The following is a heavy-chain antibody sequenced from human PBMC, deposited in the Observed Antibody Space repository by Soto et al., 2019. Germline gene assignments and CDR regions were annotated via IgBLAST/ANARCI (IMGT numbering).Heavy chain of an antibody. Sequence: PGESLKISCKGSGYSFTSYWIGWVRQMPGKGLEWMGIIYPGDSDTRYSPSFKGQVTISADKSISTAYLQWSSLKASDTAMYYCARRTSGKGYGMDVWGQGTTVTVSS. CDR1: GYSFTSYW. CDR2: IYPGDSDT. CDR3: ARRTSGKGYGMDV. D-gene: IGHD1-7*01. V-gene: IGHV5-51*01. J-gene: IGHJ6*02.